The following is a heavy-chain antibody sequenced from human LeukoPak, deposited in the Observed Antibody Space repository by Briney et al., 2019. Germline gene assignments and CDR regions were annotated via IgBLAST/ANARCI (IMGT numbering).Heavy chain of an antibody. V-gene: IGHV1-69*13. J-gene: IGHJ6*03. Sequence: SVKVSCKASGGTFSSYAISWVRQAPGQGLEWMGGIIPIFGPANYAQKFQGRVTITADESTSTAYMELNSLRSEDTAVYYCARVGSVDTAMVYYYYYYMDVWGKGTTVTVSS. CDR3: ARVGSVDTAMVYYYYYYMDV. CDR2: IIPIFGPA. CDR1: GGTFSSYA. D-gene: IGHD5-18*01.